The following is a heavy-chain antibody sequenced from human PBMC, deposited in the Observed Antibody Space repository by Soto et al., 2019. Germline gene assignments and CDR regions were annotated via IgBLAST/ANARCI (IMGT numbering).Heavy chain of an antibody. D-gene: IGHD2-15*01. Sequence: EVQLVESGGGLVQPGGSLRLSCAASGFTFSSYSMNWVRQAPGKGLEWVSYISSSSSTIYYADSVKGRFTISRDNAKNSLYLQMNSLRDEDTAVYYCAKDADCSGGSCYPYHYFDYWGQGTLVTVSS. CDR1: GFTFSSYS. J-gene: IGHJ4*02. V-gene: IGHV3-48*02. CDR2: ISSSSSTI. CDR3: AKDADCSGGSCYPYHYFDY.